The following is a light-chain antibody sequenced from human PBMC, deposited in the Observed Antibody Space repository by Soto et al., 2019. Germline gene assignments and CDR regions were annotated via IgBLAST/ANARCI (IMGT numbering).Light chain of an antibody. J-gene: IGKJ3*01. CDR2: AAS. V-gene: IGKV1-39*01. CDR1: QSISSY. Sequence: DIQMTQSPSSLSASVGDRVTITCRASQSISSYLNWYQQKPGKAPNLLIYAASSLQSGVPSKFSGSGSGTDFTLTISSLQPEEVATYYCQQSYSSPFTFGPGTKVDIK. CDR3: QQSYSSPFT.